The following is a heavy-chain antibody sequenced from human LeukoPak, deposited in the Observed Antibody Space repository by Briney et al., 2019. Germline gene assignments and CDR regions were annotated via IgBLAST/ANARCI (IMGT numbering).Heavy chain of an antibody. V-gene: IGHV3-21*01. CDR1: GFTFSSYS. D-gene: IGHD1-7*01. J-gene: IGHJ4*02. CDR2: ISSSSSYI. Sequence: GGSLRLSCAASGFTFSSYSMNWVRQAPGKGPEWVSSISSSSSYIYYADSVKGRFTISRDNAKNSLYLQMNSLRAEDTAVYYCARNTVTGTFLDWGQGTLVTVSS. CDR3: ARNTVTGTFLD.